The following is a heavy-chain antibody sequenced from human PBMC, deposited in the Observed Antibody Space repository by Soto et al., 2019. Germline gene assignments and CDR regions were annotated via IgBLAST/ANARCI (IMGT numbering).Heavy chain of an antibody. CDR1: GGSFSSSA. Sequence: GASVKVSCKSSGGSFSSSAITWVRQAPGQGLEWMGRIIPMYGTTFYAQTFQGRVTITADESTSTVYMHLSSLKSGDTASYFCATSVGAIGYRFFNMDVWG. J-gene: IGHJ6*02. V-gene: IGHV1-69*13. CDR2: IIPMYGTT. D-gene: IGHD5-12*01. CDR3: ATSVGAIGYRFFNMDV.